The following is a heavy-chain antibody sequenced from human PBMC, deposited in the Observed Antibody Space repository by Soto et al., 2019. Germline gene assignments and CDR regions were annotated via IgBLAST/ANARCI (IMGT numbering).Heavy chain of an antibody. D-gene: IGHD6-25*01. J-gene: IGHJ6*02. CDR3: ARTPFSCGYGRGYYDGMSF. Sequence: SGPTLVNPTQTLTLTCTFSGFSLSTTAMCVTWIRQPPGKALEWLALIDWEGDKYYSTSLKSRLTISMDTSKNQVVLTMTNMDPVDTATYYCARTPFSCGYGRGYYDGMSFWGRGSTVIVS. CDR1: GFSLSTTAMC. CDR2: IDWEGDK. V-gene: IGHV2-70*01.